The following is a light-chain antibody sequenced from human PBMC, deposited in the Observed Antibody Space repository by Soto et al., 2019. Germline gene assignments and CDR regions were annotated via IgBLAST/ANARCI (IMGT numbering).Light chain of an antibody. V-gene: IGLV2-14*01. CDR2: DVS. CDR1: SSDVGAYNY. CDR3: SSYTSRSTLV. J-gene: IGLJ2*01. Sequence: QSALTQPASVSGSPGQSITLSCTGTSSDVGAYNYVSWYQQHPGKAPKLMIYDVSNRPSGVSNRFSGSKSGNTASLTISGLQAEDEADYYCSSYTSRSTLVFGGGTKLTVL.